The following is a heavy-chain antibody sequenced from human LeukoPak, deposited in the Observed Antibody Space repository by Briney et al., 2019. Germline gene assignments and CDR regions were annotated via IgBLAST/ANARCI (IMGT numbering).Heavy chain of an antibody. Sequence: GGSLRLSCAASGFTFSSYSMNWVREAPGKGREWVSSISSISSYIYYADSVKGRFTISRDNAKNPLYLQMNSMRAEDTAVYYCATDQAPSSSWSYYYYYGMDVWGQGTTVTVSS. D-gene: IGHD6-13*01. CDR1: GFTFSSYS. CDR2: ISSISSYI. J-gene: IGHJ6*02. V-gene: IGHV3-21*01. CDR3: ATDQAPSSSWSYYYYYGMDV.